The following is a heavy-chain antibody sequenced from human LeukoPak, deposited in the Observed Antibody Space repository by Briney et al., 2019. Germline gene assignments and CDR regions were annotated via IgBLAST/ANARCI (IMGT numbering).Heavy chain of an antibody. V-gene: IGHV3-74*01. D-gene: IGHD3-10*01. CDR2: INDGGTYT. Sequence: GGSLRLSCAASGFAFREYWMHWVRQTPGTGLMWVARINDGGTYTACADSVKGRFTVSRDNAENTLYLQMNTLRVEDTAIYYCAREIKIQGFRAFDFWGQGTPVTVSS. J-gene: IGHJ4*02. CDR1: GFAFREYW. CDR3: AREIKIQGFRAFDF.